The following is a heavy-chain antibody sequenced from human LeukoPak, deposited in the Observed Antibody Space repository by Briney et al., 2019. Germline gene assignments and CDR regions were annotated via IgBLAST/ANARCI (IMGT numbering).Heavy chain of an antibody. CDR2: INHSGST. J-gene: IGHJ4*02. CDR3: ARSYYYVPGFAY. V-gene: IGHV4-34*01. CDR1: GGSFSGYY. D-gene: IGHD3-10*02. Sequence: SETLPLTCAVYGGSFSGYYWSWIRQPPGKGLEWIGEINHSGSTNYNPSLKSRVTISVDTSKNQFSLKLSSVTAADTAVYYCARSYYYVPGFAYWGQGTLVTVSS.